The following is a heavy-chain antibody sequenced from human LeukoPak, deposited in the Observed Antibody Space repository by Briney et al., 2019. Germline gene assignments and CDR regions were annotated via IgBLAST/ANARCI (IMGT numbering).Heavy chain of an antibody. CDR3: AKLGHWKPVDY. CDR1: GFTLSSYA. CDR2: ISGSGGST. Sequence: GGSLRLSCVVSGFTLSSYAMSWVRQAPGKGLEWVSAISGSGGSTYYADSVKGRFTISRDNSKNTLYLQMNSLRAEDTAVYYCAKLGHWKPVDYWGQGTLVTVSS. D-gene: IGHD1-1*01. J-gene: IGHJ4*02. V-gene: IGHV3-23*01.